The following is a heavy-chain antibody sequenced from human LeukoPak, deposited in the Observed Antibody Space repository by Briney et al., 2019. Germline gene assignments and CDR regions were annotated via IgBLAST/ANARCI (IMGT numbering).Heavy chain of an antibody. Sequence: PGRSLRLSCAASGFTFSSYGMHWVRQAPGKGLEWVAVISYDGSNKYYADSVKGRFTISRDNSKNTLYLQMNSLRAEDTAVYYCAKDGAVAAPFDYWGQGTLVTVSS. CDR1: GFTFSSYG. D-gene: IGHD6-19*01. CDR2: ISYDGSNK. V-gene: IGHV3-30*18. CDR3: AKDGAVAAPFDY. J-gene: IGHJ4*02.